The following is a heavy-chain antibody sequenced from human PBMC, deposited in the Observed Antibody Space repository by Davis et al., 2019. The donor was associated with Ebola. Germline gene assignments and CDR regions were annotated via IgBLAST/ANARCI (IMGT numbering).Heavy chain of an antibody. D-gene: IGHD4-17*01. CDR2: IRSKANSYAT. J-gene: IGHJ6*02. CDR1: GFTFSGSA. Sequence: GESLKISCAASGFTFSGSAMHWVRQASGKGLEWVGRIRSKANSYATAYAASLKGRFTISRDDSKNTAYLQMNSLRAEDTAVYYCAPSGRGDSAYYYYGMDVWGQGTTVNVSS. CDR3: APSGRGDSAYYYYGMDV. V-gene: IGHV3-73*01.